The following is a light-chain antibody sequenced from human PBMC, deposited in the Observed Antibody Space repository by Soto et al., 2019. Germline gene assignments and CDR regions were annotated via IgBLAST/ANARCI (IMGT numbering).Light chain of an antibody. V-gene: IGLV2-11*01. Sequence: QSALTQPRSVSGSPGQSVTISCTGTSNDVGGYNFVSWYQQHPGKVPKLFIYDVSRRPSGVPDRFSGSKSGHTASLTISGFQAEDEADYYCSSYAGSYTLVFGGGTKLTVL. CDR1: SNDVGGYNF. CDR3: SSYAGSYTLV. CDR2: DVS. J-gene: IGLJ2*01.